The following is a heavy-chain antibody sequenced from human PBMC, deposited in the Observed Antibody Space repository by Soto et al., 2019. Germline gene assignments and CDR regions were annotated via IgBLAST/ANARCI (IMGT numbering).Heavy chain of an antibody. CDR2: IDPSDSYT. Sequence: RGSLKISCKGSGYSFTTYWISWVRQLPGKGLEWMGRIDPSDSYTNYSPSFQGHVTFSLDKSISTAYLQWNSLKASDTAMYYCTRHFGPGYNWXDPWGQGTLVTVS. V-gene: IGHV5-10-1*01. D-gene: IGHD3-16*01. CDR3: TRHFGPGYNWXDP. CDR1: GYSFTTYW. J-gene: IGHJ5*01.